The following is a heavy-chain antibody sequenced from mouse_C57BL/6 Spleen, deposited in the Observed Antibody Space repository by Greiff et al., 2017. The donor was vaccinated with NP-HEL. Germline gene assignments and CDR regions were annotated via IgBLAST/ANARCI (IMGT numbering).Heavy chain of an antibody. Sequence: EVQLQESGPELVKPGASVKMSCKASGYTFTDYNMHWVKQSHGKSLEWIGYINPNNGGTSYNQKFKGKATLTVNKSSSTAYMELRSLTSEDSAVYYCARIGLRPTGGYFDYWGQGTTLTVSS. CDR1: GYTFTDYN. CDR2: INPNNGGT. J-gene: IGHJ2*01. V-gene: IGHV1-22*01. CDR3: ARIGLRPTGGYFDY. D-gene: IGHD2-4*01.